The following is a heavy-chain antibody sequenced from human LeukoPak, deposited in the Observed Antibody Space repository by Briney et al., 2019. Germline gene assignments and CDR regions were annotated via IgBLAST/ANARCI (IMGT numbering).Heavy chain of an antibody. CDR3: ARRRYNWNYVPH. CDR2: ISGSGSTI. D-gene: IGHD1-7*01. CDR1: GFTFSDYY. J-gene: IGHJ4*02. Sequence: GGSLRLSCAASGFTFSDYYMSWIRQAPGKGLEWVSYISGSGSTIYYADSVKGRFTISRDNAKNSLYLQMNSLRAEDTAVYYCARRRYNWNYVPHWGQGTLVTVSS. V-gene: IGHV3-11*04.